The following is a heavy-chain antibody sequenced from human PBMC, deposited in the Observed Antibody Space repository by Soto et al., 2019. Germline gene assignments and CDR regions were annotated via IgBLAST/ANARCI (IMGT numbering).Heavy chain of an antibody. CDR1: GFTFTSSA. D-gene: IGHD6-6*01. CDR2: IVVGSGNT. CDR3: AADRGSSPRDY. J-gene: IGHJ4*02. V-gene: IGHV1-58*01. Sequence: QMQLVQSGPEVKKPGTSVKVSCKASGFTFTSSAVQWVRQARGQRLEWIGWIVVGSGNTNYAQKFQERVTITRDMSTSTAYMELSSLRSEDTAVYYCAADRGSSPRDYWGQGTLVTVSS.